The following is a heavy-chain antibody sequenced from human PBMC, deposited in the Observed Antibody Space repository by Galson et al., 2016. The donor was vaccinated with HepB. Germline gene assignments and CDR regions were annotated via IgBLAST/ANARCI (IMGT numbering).Heavy chain of an antibody. Sequence: SETLSLTCAVYGGSFSGSYWSWIRQPPGKGLEWIGEINHSVSTNYNPSLKSRVTISVDTSKNQFSLKLNSVTAADTAVYYCARPYSGNYKLWRYYFDNWGQGTLVTVSS. CDR2: INHSVST. V-gene: IGHV4-34*01. J-gene: IGHJ4*02. CDR3: ARPYSGNYKLWRYYFDN. D-gene: IGHD1-26*01. CDR1: GGSFSGSY.